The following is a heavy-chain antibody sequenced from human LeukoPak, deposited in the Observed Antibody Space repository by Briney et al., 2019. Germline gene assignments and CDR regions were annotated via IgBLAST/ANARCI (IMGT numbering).Heavy chain of an antibody. D-gene: IGHD3-3*01. J-gene: IGHJ5*02. CDR1: GFTFSSYS. Sequence: GGSLRLSCAASGFTFSSYSMNWVRQAPGKGLEWVSSISSSSSYTYYADSVKGRFTISRDNAKNSLYLQMNSLRAEDTAVYYCARDYDSWGQGTLVTVSS. V-gene: IGHV3-21*04. CDR3: ARDYDS. CDR2: ISSSSSYT.